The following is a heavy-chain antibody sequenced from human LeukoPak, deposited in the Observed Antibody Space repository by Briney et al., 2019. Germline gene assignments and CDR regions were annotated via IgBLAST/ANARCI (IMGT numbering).Heavy chain of an antibody. Sequence: ASVKVSCKASGYTFTGYYMHWVRQAPGQGLEWMGWINPNSGGTNYAQKFQGRVTMTRDTSISTAYMELSRLRSDDTAVYYCARLNWNYVWFDPWGQGTLVTVSS. V-gene: IGHV1-2*02. J-gene: IGHJ5*02. D-gene: IGHD1-7*01. CDR3: ARLNWNYVWFDP. CDR2: INPNSGGT. CDR1: GYTFTGYY.